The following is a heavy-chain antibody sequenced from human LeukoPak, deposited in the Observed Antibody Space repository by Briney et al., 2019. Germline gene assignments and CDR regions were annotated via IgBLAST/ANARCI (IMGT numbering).Heavy chain of an antibody. CDR1: GFTFSSYA. D-gene: IGHD2-15*01. V-gene: IGHV3-30*14. J-gene: IGHJ4*02. CDR3: ARGMAAATY. Sequence: PGGSLRLSCAASGFTFSSYAMHWVRQAPGKGLEWVAVISYDGSNKYYADSVKGRFTISRDNSKNTLYLQMNSLRAEDTAVYYCARGMAAATYWGQGTLVTVSS. CDR2: ISYDGSNK.